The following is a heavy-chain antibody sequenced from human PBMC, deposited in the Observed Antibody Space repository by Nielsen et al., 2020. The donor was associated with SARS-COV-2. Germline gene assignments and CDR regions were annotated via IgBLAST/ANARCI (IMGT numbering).Heavy chain of an antibody. CDR3: ARRETFDSRNRYCSSTSCPTPFDY. CDR2: IYPGDSDT. J-gene: IGHJ4*02. V-gene: IGHV5-51*01. D-gene: IGHD2-2*01. CDR1: GGTFSSYA. Sequence: KVSCKASGGTFSSYAISWVRQMPGKGLEWMGIIYPGDSDTRYSPSFQGQVTISADKSISTAYLQWSSLKASDTAMYYCARRETFDSRNRYCSSTSCPTPFDYWGQGTLVTVSS.